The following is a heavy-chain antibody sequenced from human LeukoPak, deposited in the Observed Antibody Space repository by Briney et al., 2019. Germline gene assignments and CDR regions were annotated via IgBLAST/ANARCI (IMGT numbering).Heavy chain of an antibody. V-gene: IGHV3-23*01. CDR2: ISGSGSLT. D-gene: IGHD6-13*01. J-gene: IGHJ4*02. CDR1: GFTFSSNA. Sequence: PGGSLRLSCAASGFTFSSNAVSWVRQAPGKGLEWVSLISGSGSLTYYADSVKGRFTISRDNSKNTVYLQMNSLRAEDTAVYYCAKKRIAAAGKNDFDYWGQGTLVTVSS. CDR3: AKKRIAAAGKNDFDY.